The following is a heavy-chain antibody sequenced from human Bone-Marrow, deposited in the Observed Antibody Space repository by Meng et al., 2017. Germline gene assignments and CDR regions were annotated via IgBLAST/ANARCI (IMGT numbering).Heavy chain of an antibody. J-gene: IGHJ6*02. D-gene: IGHD5-18*01. Sequence: AGPLRLSCAASGFTFSSYAMHWVRQAPGKGLEWVSSISSSSSYIYYADSVKGRFTISRDNAKNSLYLQMNSLRAEDTAVYYCARAASSYGAGHYGMDVWGQGTMVTVSS. CDR2: ISSSSSYI. CDR3: ARAASSYGAGHYGMDV. V-gene: IGHV3-21*01. CDR1: GFTFSSYA.